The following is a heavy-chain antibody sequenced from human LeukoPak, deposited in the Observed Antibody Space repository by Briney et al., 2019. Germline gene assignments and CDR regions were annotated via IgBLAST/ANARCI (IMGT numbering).Heavy chain of an antibody. D-gene: IGHD4-17*01. V-gene: IGHV3-23*01. Sequence: GGSLRLSCAASSFNFSAYAMHWVRQAPGKGLEWVSAISGSGGSTYYADSVKGRFTISRDNSKNTLYLQMNSLRAEDTALYYCAKAREDYGDSVHDYWGQGTLVTVSS. CDR3: AKAREDYGDSVHDY. CDR1: SFNFSAYA. J-gene: IGHJ4*02. CDR2: ISGSGGST.